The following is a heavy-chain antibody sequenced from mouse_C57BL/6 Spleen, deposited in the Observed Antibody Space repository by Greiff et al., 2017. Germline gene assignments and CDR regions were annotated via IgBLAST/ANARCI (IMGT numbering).Heavy chain of an antibody. Sequence: QVHVKQPGAELVKPGASVKLSCKASGYTFTSYWMHWVKQRPGQGLEWIGMIHPNSGSTNYNEKFKSKATLTVDKSSSTAYMQLSSLTSEDSAVYYCAKGAYYYGSSNWGQGTTLTVSS. CDR2: IHPNSGST. D-gene: IGHD1-1*01. J-gene: IGHJ2*01. CDR3: AKGAYYYGSSN. V-gene: IGHV1-64*01. CDR1: GYTFTSYW.